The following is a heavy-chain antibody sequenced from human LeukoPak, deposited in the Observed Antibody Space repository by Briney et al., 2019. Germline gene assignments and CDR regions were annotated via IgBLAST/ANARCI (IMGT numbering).Heavy chain of an antibody. CDR3: ASGAAAGTFSSGWYTDYYYGMDV. CDR1: GYTFTSYG. V-gene: IGHV1-8*02. D-gene: IGHD6-13*01. J-gene: IGHJ6*02. Sequence: ASVKVSCKASGYTFTSYGISWVRQATGQGLEWMGWMNPNSGNTGYAQKFQGRVTMTRNTSISTAYMELSSLRSEDTAVYYCASGAAAGTFSSGWYTDYYYGMDVWGQGTTVTVSS. CDR2: MNPNSGNT.